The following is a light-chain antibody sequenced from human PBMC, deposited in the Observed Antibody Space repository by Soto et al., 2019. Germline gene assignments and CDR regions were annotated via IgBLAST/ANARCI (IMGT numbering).Light chain of an antibody. V-gene: IGLV2-14*01. CDR3: SSYTSSSTLV. Sequence: QSALTQPASVSGSPGQSITISCTGTSSDVGGYNDVSWYQQHPGKDPKLMIYDVSNRPSGVSNRFSGSKSGNTASLTISGLQAEDEADYYCSSYTSSSTLVLGGGTKLTVL. CDR2: DVS. CDR1: SSDVGGYND. J-gene: IGLJ2*01.